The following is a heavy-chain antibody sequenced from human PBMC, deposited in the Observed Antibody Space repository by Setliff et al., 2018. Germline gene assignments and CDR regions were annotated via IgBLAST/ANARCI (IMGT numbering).Heavy chain of an antibody. CDR2: MNPNSGNT. D-gene: IGHD3-3*01. CDR3: ARAQSWSGGPYYFDN. Sequence: ASVKVSCKASGYTFTSYDTNWVRQATGQGLEWMGWMNPNSGNTGYAQKSQGRVTMTRNTSISTAYMDLSSLRFEDTAVYYCARAQSWSGGPYYFDNWGQGTLVTAPQ. J-gene: IGHJ4*02. V-gene: IGHV1-8*02. CDR1: GYTFTSYD.